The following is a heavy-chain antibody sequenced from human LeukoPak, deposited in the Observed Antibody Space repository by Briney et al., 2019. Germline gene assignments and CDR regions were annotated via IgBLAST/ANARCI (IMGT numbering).Heavy chain of an antibody. D-gene: IGHD6-6*01. CDR1: GYTFTNYG. J-gene: IGHJ3*02. CDR2: ISAYNGNK. CDR3: ARDRWSSSSSEGALDI. V-gene: IGHV1-18*01. Sequence: ASVKVSWKASGYTFTNYGISWVRQAPGQGLDWMGWISAYNGNKVYAQELQGRVTMTTDTSTSTAYMELRSLRSDDTAVYYCARDRWSSSSSEGALDIWGQGTMVTVSS.